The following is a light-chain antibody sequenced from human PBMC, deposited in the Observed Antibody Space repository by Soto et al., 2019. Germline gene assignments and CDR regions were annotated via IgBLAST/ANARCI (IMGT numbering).Light chain of an antibody. CDR3: QQYNQWPPYS. V-gene: IGKV3-15*01. CDR1: QSVGRT. CDR2: GAS. J-gene: IGKJ2*01. Sequence: EIGMTQSPATLSVSPGERATLFCRASQSVGRTLAWYQQKPGQSPRLLVYGASTRANGTPARFSGSGSGTEFTLTISSLQSEDVAVYYCQQYNQWPPYSFGQGTKVEIK.